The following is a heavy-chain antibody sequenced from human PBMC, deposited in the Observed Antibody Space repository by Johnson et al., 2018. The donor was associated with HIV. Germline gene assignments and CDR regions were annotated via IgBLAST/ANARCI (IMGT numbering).Heavy chain of an antibody. CDR2: ISSTATNI. V-gene: IGHV3-11*04. CDR1: GFSFSDYY. Sequence: QMQLVESGGGLVKPGGSLRLSCAASGFSFSDYYLSWFRQAPGQGLEWVSYISSTATNIDYADSVKGRFTISRDNAKNSLYLQMNSLRADDTAVYYCARERATLFFRASGAAFNVWGQGTMVTVSS. CDR3: ARERATLFFRASGAAFNV. J-gene: IGHJ3*01. D-gene: IGHD3-3*01.